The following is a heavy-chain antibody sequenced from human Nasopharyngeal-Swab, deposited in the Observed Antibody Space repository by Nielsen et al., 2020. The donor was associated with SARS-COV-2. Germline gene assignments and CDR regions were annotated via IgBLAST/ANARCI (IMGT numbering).Heavy chain of an antibody. CDR3: ARDSRGYGDYVYYYGTDV. J-gene: IGHJ6*02. V-gene: IGHV3-30-3*01. Sequence: WIRQPPGKGLEWVAVISYDGSNKYYADSVKGRFTISRDNSKNTLYLQMNSLRAGDTAVYYCARDSRGYGDYVYYYGTDVWGQGTTVTVSS. CDR2: ISYDGSNK. D-gene: IGHD4-17*01.